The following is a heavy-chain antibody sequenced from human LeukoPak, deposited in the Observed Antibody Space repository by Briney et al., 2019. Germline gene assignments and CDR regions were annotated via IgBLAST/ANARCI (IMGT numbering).Heavy chain of an antibody. J-gene: IGHJ5*02. CDR1: GGSISSYY. V-gene: IGHV4-4*07. CDR3: ARDAYYYYGSGSYNWFDP. D-gene: IGHD3-10*01. CDR2: IYTSGST. Sequence: PSETLSLTCTVSGGSISSYYWSWIRQPAGKGLEWIGRIYTSGSTNYNPSLKSRVTMSVDTSKNQFSLKLSSVTAADTAVYYCARDAYYYYGSGSYNWFDPWGQGTLVTVSS.